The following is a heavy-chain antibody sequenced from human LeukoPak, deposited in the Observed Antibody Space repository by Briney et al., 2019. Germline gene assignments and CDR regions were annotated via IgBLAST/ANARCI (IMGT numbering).Heavy chain of an antibody. V-gene: IGHV3-74*01. D-gene: IGHD6-19*01. J-gene: IGHJ4*02. CDR1: GLTFSSYW. Sequence: GGSLRLSCAASGLTFSSYWMHWVRQAPGKGLVWVSRINTDGSHTSYADSVKGRFTISRDNAKNTLYLQMNSLRAEDAAVYYCARDGVYYWLVEDDAGIDYWGQGTLVTVSS. CDR2: INTDGSHT. CDR3: ARDGVYYWLVEDDAGIDY.